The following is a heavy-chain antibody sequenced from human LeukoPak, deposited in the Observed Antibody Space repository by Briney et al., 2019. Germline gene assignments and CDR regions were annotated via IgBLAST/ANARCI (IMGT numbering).Heavy chain of an antibody. CDR2: IYPGDSDT. CDR3: ARRRIAADGNEYYVAI. D-gene: IGHD6-13*01. Sequence: GESLKISCKGSGYSFTSYWIGWVRQMPGKGLEWMGIIYPGDSDTRYSPSFQGQVTISDDKSISTAYLQWSSLTDSDTAMYYCARRRIAADGNEYYVAIWGKGSTVSVSS. J-gene: IGHJ6*01. V-gene: IGHV5-51*01. CDR1: GYSFTSYW.